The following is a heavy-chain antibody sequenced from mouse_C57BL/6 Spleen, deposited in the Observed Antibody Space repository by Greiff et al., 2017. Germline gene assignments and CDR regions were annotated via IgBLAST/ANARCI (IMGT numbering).Heavy chain of an antibody. CDR3: AKQVGNYPWFTY. CDR2: ISSGSSTI. J-gene: IGHJ3*01. D-gene: IGHD2-1*01. CDR1: GFTFSDYG. V-gene: IGHV5-17*01. Sequence: EVKLMESGGGLVKPGGSLKLSCAASGFTFSDYGMHWVRQAPEKGLEWVAYISSGSSTIYYEDTVKGRFTMSSDNAQNTLVLQMTRLRSEDTAMYYCAKQVGNYPWFTYWGQGTLVTFSA.